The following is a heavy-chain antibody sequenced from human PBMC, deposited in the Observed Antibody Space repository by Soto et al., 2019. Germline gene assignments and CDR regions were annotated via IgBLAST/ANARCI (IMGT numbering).Heavy chain of an antibody. J-gene: IGHJ4*02. CDR2: INHSGST. D-gene: IGHD2-2*01. V-gene: IGHV4-34*01. Sequence: SETLSLTCAVYGGSFSGYYWTWIRQPPGTGLEWIGEINHSGSTNYNPSLKSRVTISVDTSKNQFSLKLTSVTAADTAVYYCARTSGDFPYYWGQGTLVTVSS. CDR3: ARTSGDFPYY. CDR1: GGSFSGYY.